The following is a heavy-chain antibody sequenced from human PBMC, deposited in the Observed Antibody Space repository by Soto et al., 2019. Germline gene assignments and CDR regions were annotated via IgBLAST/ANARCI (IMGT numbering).Heavy chain of an antibody. V-gene: IGHV4-39*01. CDR2: IYYSGST. J-gene: IGHJ6*02. Sequence: PSETLSLTCTVSGGSISSSSYYWGWIRQPPGKGLEWIGSIYYSGSTYYNPSLKSRVTISVDTSKNQFSLKLSSVTAADTAVYYCARLGRRGMDVWGQGTTVTVSS. CDR1: GGSISSSSYY. CDR3: ARLGRRGMDV.